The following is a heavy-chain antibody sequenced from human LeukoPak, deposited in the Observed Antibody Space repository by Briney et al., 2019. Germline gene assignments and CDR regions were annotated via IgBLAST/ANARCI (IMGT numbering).Heavy chain of an antibody. V-gene: IGHV4-4*07. CDR1: GGSISSYY. Sequence: SETLSLTCTVSGGSISSYYWSWIRQPAGKGLEWIGRIYTSGSTNYNPSLKSRVTISVDTSKNQFSLKLSSVTAADTAVYYCASGRYYDSSGYYDYPNWFDPWGQGTLVTVSS. J-gene: IGHJ5*02. CDR3: ASGRYYDSSGYYDYPNWFDP. D-gene: IGHD3-22*01. CDR2: IYTSGST.